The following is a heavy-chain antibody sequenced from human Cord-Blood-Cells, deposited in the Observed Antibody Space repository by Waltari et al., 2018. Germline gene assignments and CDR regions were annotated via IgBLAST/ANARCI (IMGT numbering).Heavy chain of an antibody. Sequence: QVQLQQWGAGLLKPSETLSLTCAVYGGSFSGYYWSWIRQPPGKGLEWIGEINDSGSTNYNPSLKSRVTISVDTSKNQFSLKLSSVTAADTAVYYCARGGIAAAGTDLWGQGTLVTVSS. V-gene: IGHV4-34*01. D-gene: IGHD6-13*01. CDR3: ARGGIAAAGTDL. J-gene: IGHJ5*02. CDR2: INDSGST. CDR1: GGSFSGYY.